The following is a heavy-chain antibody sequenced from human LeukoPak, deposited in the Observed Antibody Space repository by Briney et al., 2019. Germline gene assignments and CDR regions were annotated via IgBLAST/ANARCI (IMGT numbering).Heavy chain of an antibody. CDR3: AKDMVVVPAARFLPRMDV. Sequence: GGSLGLSCAASGFTFSSYAMSWVRQAPGKGLEWVSAISGSGGSTYYADSVKGRFSISRDNSKNKLYLQMNSLRAEDTAVYYCAKDMVVVPAARFLPRMDVWGQGTTVTVSS. J-gene: IGHJ6*02. CDR1: GFTFSSYA. D-gene: IGHD2-2*01. V-gene: IGHV3-23*01. CDR2: ISGSGGST.